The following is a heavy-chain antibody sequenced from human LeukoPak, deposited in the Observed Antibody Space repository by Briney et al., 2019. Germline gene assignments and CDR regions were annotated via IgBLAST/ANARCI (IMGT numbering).Heavy chain of an antibody. J-gene: IGHJ4*02. CDR3: AIDSDGSGSGY. CDR2: ISWNSGSI. V-gene: IGHV3-9*01. Sequence: SGGSLRLSCAASGFTFDDYAMHWVRQAPGKGLEWVSGISWNSGSIGYADSVKGRFTISRDNAKNSLYLQMNSLRAEDTAVYYCAIDSDGSGSGYWGQGTLVTVSS. CDR1: GFTFDDYA. D-gene: IGHD6-19*01.